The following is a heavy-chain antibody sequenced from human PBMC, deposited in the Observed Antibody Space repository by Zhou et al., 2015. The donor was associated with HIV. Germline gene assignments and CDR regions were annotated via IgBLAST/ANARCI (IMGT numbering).Heavy chain of an antibody. CDR1: GGTFSSYA. D-gene: IGHD5-12*01. Sequence: QVQLVQSGAEVKKPGSSVKVSCKASGGTFSSYAISWVRQAPGQGLEWMGGIIPIFGTANYAQKFQGRVTITADESTSTAYMELSSLRSEDTAVYYCARDSGYEGIVVAARKGASAFDIWGQGTMVTVSS. J-gene: IGHJ3*02. CDR3: ARDSGYEGIVVAARKGASAFDI. V-gene: IGHV1-69*01. CDR2: IIPIFGTA.